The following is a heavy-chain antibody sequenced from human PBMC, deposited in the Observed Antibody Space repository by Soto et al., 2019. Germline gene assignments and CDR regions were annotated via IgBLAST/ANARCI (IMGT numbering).Heavy chain of an antibody. Sequence: ASVKVSCKASGYTLTSYGISWVRQAPGQGLEWMGWISAYNGNTNYAQKLQGRVTMTTDTSTSTAYMELRSLRSDDTAVYYCARETLSKTPYSSSWYNYFDYWGQGTLVTVSS. CDR2: ISAYNGNT. CDR1: GYTLTSYG. J-gene: IGHJ4*02. D-gene: IGHD6-13*01. V-gene: IGHV1-18*01. CDR3: ARETLSKTPYSSSWYNYFDY.